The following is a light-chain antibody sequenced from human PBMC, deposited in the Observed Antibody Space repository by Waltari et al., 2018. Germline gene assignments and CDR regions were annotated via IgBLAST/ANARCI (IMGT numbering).Light chain of an antibody. CDR3: ATRDEGPTVV. J-gene: IGLJ2*01. CDR2: LTH. CDR1: IPNIGTHY. V-gene: IGLV1-47*01. Sequence: QSVLTQPPSASGTPGQSVTISCSGSIPNIGTHYVYLYQQLPGTAPKLLIYLTHQRPSGVPDRFSASKSGTSASLAISGLRFEDEADYYCATRDEGPTVVFGGGTKLTVL.